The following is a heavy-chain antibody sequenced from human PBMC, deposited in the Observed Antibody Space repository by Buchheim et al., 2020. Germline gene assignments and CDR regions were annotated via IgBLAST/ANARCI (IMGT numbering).Heavy chain of an antibody. Sequence: QVQLVQSGAEVKKPGSSVKVSCKASGGTFSTYAITWVRQAPGQGLEWMASIIPVSGTTDYAQKFQDRLTITADKSTDTAYMELSSLRSEDTAVYYCARAGKPGEVLLNYYYYMDVWGEGTT. CDR2: IIPVSGTT. V-gene: IGHV1-69*06. D-gene: IGHD4-17*01. CDR1: GGTFSTYA. CDR3: ARAGKPGEVLLNYYYYMDV. J-gene: IGHJ6*03.